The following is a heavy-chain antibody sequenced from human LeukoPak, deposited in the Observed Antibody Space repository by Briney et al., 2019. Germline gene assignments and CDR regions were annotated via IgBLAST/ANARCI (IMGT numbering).Heavy chain of an antibody. CDR1: GFSFSSYA. CDR3: AKDQGYSSAWYSRDGFDM. Sequence: GDSLRLSCAASGFSFSSYAMSWVRQAPGKGLEWVSAISKSGDSTFYADSVKGRFTISRDNSQNTLYVQMNSLRAEDTAVYYCAKDQGYSSAWYSRDGFDMWGQGTMVTVSS. J-gene: IGHJ3*02. CDR2: ISKSGDST. V-gene: IGHV3-23*01. D-gene: IGHD6-19*01.